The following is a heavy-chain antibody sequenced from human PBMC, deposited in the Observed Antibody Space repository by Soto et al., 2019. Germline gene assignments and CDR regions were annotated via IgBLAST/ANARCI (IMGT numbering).Heavy chain of an antibody. D-gene: IGHD3-10*01. V-gene: IGHV3-23*01. CDR2: ISGSGGST. CDR1: GFTFSSYA. Sequence: GGSLRLSCAASGFTFSSYAMGWVRQAPGKGLELVSAISGSGGSTYYADSVKGRFTISRDNSKNTLYLQMNSLRAEDTAVYYCAKDLSLPSYGKAIYGMDVWGQGTTVTVSS. CDR3: AKDLSLPSYGKAIYGMDV. J-gene: IGHJ6*02.